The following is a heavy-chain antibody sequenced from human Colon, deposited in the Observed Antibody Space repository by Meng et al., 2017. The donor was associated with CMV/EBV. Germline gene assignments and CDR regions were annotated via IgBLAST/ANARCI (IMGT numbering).Heavy chain of an antibody. J-gene: IGHJ4*02. CDR1: RYNFTDSY. V-gene: IGHV1-2*02. CDR3: ARPLRYCSGGSCAAYGY. Sequence: ASVKVSCKSPRYNFTDSYIHWVRQAPGQGLELMGWINPNSGATKYAQMFQGRATLTRDTSISTAYMELSRLRSDDTAVYYCARPLRYCSGGSCAAYGYWGQGTLVTVSS. D-gene: IGHD2-15*01. CDR2: INPNSGAT.